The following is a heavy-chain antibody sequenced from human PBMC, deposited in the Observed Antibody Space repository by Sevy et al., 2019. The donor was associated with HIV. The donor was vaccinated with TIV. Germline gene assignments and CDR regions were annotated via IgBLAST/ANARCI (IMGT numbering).Heavy chain of an antibody. CDR2: INSDGSST. D-gene: IGHD4-17*01. V-gene: IGHV3-74*01. Sequence: GGSLRLSCAASGFTFSSYWMHWVRQAPGKGLVWVSCINSDGSSTSYADSVKGRFTISRDNAKNTLYLQMNSLRAEDTAVYYCARDPGAVTTSLLYYGMDVWGQGTTVTVSS. CDR3: ARDPGAVTTSLLYYGMDV. CDR1: GFTFSSYW. J-gene: IGHJ6*02.